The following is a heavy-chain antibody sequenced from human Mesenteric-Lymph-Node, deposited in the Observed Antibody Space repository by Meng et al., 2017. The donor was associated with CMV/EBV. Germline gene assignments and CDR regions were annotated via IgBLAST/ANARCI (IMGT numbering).Heavy chain of an antibody. V-gene: IGHV3-53*01. Sequence: GGSLRLSCAATGFTVGSNYMSWVRQAPGGGLEWVSVMYRGGITNYADSVKGRFTISRDNSKNTLYLQMNSLRAEDTAVYYCARSLSSSSSTDDDAFDMWGQGTVVTVSS. CDR1: GFTVGSNY. D-gene: IGHD6-6*01. J-gene: IGHJ3*02. CDR3: ARSLSSSSSTDDDAFDM. CDR2: MYRGGIT.